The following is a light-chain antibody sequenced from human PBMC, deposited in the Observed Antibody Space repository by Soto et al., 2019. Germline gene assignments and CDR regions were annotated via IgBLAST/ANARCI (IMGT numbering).Light chain of an antibody. V-gene: IGKV3-11*01. CDR1: QSVSSY. Sequence: EIVLTQSPPILSLSPGVRPTLSCRASQSVSSYLAWYRQKPRQPPRLLIYDASSRATGIRPRFSGIASGTDFTLTISGLEPEEFAVYYCQQRNSWPSITFGQGTRLEIK. CDR2: DAS. J-gene: IGKJ5*01. CDR3: QQRNSWPSIT.